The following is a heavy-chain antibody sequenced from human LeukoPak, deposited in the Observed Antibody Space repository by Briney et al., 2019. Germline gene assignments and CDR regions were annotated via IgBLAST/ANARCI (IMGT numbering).Heavy chain of an antibody. CDR2: TYYRSRWYY. Sequence: SQTLSLTCAISGDSVSSDSSAWNWFRQSPSRGLEWLGMTYYRSRWYYDYAVSVKSRITINPDTSKNQFSLQLNSVTPEDTAVYYCARGGHFEYWGQGTLVTVSS. D-gene: IGHD6-25*01. CDR1: GDSVSSDSSA. J-gene: IGHJ4*02. CDR3: ARGGHFEY. V-gene: IGHV6-1*01.